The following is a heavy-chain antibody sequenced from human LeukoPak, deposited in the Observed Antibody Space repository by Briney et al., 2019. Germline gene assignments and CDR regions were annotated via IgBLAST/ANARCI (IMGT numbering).Heavy chain of an antibody. CDR2: FDPGDGET. CDR1: GYTLTELS. J-gene: IGHJ4*02. V-gene: IGHV1-24*01. Sequence: ASVKVSCKVSGYTLTELSMHWVRQAPVKGLEWMGGFDPGDGETIYAQKFQGRVTMTEDTSTDTAYMELSSLRSEDTAVYYCATGKVGATVFDYWGQGTLVAVSS. CDR3: ATGKVGATVFDY. D-gene: IGHD1-26*01.